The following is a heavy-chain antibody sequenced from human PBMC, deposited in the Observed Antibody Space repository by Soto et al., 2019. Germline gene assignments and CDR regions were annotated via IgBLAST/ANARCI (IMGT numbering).Heavy chain of an antibody. V-gene: IGHV3-13*01. Sequence: GGSLRLSCAVSGFSFTMYDLDWLCQPPCTVTEWVSGIGPLRAAYYADPVRGRFTFSRDDARNSLYLHMSRLRVGATGVYYCARGFLFGSGRSRPGPSDGFDIWGRGTMVTVSS. CDR3: ARGFLFGSGRSRPGPSDGFDI. CDR2: IGPLRAA. D-gene: IGHD3-10*01. CDR1: GFSFTMYD. J-gene: IGHJ3*02.